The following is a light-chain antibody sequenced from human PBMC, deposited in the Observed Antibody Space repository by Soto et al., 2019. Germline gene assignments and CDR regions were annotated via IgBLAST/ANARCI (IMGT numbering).Light chain of an antibody. J-gene: IGLJ1*01. CDR2: EAS. CDR3: SSYAGSNNFV. CDR1: GSDVGGYNY. V-gene: IGLV2-8*01. Sequence: SVLPKPPSASGSPGESVTISCTGTGSDVGGYNYVSWYQQHPGKAPKLMIYEASKRPSGAPDRFSGSKSGNTASLTVSGLQAEDEADYYCSSYAGSNNFVFGTGTKVTV.